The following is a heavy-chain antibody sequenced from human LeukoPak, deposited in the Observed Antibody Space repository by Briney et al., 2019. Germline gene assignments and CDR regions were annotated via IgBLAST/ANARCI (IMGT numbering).Heavy chain of an antibody. V-gene: IGHV4-39*01. CDR2: IYYSGST. Sequence: KPSETLSLTCTVSGGTISSSSNYWGWIRQPPGKGLEWIASIYYSGSTYYNPPLKSRVTISVDTSKNQFSLKLSSVTAADTAVYYCARSSNGYYHFDLWGRGTLVTVSS. CDR3: ARSSNGYYHFDL. J-gene: IGHJ2*01. CDR1: GGTISSSSNY. D-gene: IGHD3-22*01.